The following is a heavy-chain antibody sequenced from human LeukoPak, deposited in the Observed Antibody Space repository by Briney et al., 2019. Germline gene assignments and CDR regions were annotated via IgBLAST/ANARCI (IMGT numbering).Heavy chain of an antibody. V-gene: IGHV3-7*03. Sequence: GGSLRLSCAASGFTFSSYWMSWVRQAPGKGLGWVANIKQDGSEKYYVDSVKGRFTISRDNAKNSLYLQMNSRRAEDTAVYYCARDQAWFGDGAYYYYYGMDVWGKGTTVTVSS. D-gene: IGHD3-10*01. CDR1: GFTFSSYW. CDR2: IKQDGSEK. CDR3: ARDQAWFGDGAYYYYYGMDV. J-gene: IGHJ6*04.